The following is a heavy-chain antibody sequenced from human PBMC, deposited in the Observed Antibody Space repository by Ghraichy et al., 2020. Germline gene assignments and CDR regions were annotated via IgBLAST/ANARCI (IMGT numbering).Heavy chain of an antibody. V-gene: IGHV4-30-4*01. CDR1: GGSISSGDYY. Sequence: SQTLSLTCTVSGGSISSGDYYWSWIRQPPGKDLEWIGYIYYSGSTYYNPSLKSRVTISVNTSKNQFSLKLSFVTAADTAVYYCARGYGDKSGHYYYYGMDVWGQGTTVTVSS. D-gene: IGHD4-17*01. CDR2: IYYSGST. CDR3: ARGYGDKSGHYYYYGMDV. J-gene: IGHJ6*02.